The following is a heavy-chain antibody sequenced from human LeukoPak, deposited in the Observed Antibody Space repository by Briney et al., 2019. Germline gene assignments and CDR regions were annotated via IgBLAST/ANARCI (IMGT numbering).Heavy chain of an antibody. Sequence: ASVKASRKASGYTFTSYYMHWVRQAPGQGLEWMGIINPSGGSTSYAQKFQGRVTMTRDTSTSTVYMELSSLRSEDTAVYYCARQKFGELFTPQPLDYWGQGTLVTVSS. CDR1: GYTFTSYY. V-gene: IGHV1-46*01. D-gene: IGHD3-10*01. CDR2: INPSGGST. CDR3: ARQKFGELFTPQPLDY. J-gene: IGHJ4*02.